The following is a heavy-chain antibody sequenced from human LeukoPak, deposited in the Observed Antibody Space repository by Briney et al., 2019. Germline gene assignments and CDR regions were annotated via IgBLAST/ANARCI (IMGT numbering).Heavy chain of an antibody. CDR2: INHSGST. CDR3: ARLYCSGGSCYHVVAFDI. V-gene: IGHV4-34*01. D-gene: IGHD2-15*01. J-gene: IGHJ3*02. CDR1: GGSFSSYY. Sequence: SETLSLTCAVYGGSFSSYYWSWIRQPPGKGLEWIGEINHSGSTNYNPSLKSRVTISVDTSKNQFSLKLSSVTAADTAVYYCARLYCSGGSCYHVVAFDIWGQGTMVTVSS.